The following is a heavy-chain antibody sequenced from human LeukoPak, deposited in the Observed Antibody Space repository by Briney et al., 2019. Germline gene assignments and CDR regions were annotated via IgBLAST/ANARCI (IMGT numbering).Heavy chain of an antibody. Sequence: LPGGSLRLSCAASGFTFDDYSMTWVRQAPGKGLEWVSGINWNGGSTGYADSVKGRFTISRDNAKNSLYLQMNSLSAEDTALYYCARSRHSYDSSGFPHYWGQGTLVTVSS. CDR1: GFTFDDYS. D-gene: IGHD3-22*01. CDR2: INWNGGST. CDR3: ARSRHSYDSSGFPHY. J-gene: IGHJ4*02. V-gene: IGHV3-20*04.